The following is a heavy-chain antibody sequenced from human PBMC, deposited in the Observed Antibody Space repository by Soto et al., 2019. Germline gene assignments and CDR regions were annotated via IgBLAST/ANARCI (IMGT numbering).Heavy chain of an antibody. D-gene: IGHD3-16*02. CDR3: AHSEYDYVWGSYRSPYFDY. Sequence: QITLKESGPTLVKPTQTLTLTCTFSGFSLSTSGVGVGWIRQPPGKALEWLALIYWDDDKRYSPSLKSRLTTTKDTSKNQVVLTMTHMDPVDTATYYCAHSEYDYVWGSYRSPYFDYWGQGTLVTVSS. V-gene: IGHV2-5*02. J-gene: IGHJ4*02. CDR2: IYWDDDK. CDR1: GFSLSTSGVG.